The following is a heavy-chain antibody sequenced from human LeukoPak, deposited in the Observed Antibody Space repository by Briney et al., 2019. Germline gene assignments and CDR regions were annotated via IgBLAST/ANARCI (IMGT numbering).Heavy chain of an antibody. Sequence: GGSLRLSCAASGFTFSTYTMNWVRQAPGKGLEWVSSISSIGSTIYYADSVKGRFTISRDNAKNSLYLQMNSLRAEDTAVYYCAELGITMIGGVWGKGTTVTISS. CDR3: AELGITMIGGV. CDR1: GFTFSTYT. D-gene: IGHD3-10*02. J-gene: IGHJ6*04. CDR2: ISSIGSTI. V-gene: IGHV3-48*04.